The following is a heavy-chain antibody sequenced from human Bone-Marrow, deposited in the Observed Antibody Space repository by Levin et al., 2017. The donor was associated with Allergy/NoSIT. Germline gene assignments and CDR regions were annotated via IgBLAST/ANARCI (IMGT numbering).Heavy chain of an antibody. J-gene: IGHJ5*02. V-gene: IGHV3-7*01. CDR2: IKEDGSEK. CDR3: ARDQFRRATICARWFDP. D-gene: IGHD5-24*01. CDR1: GFTFSNSW. Sequence: GGSLRLSCAASGFTFSNSWMSWVRQAPGKGLEWVANIKEDGSEKYYVDSVKGRFTISRDNAKNSLYVQMNSLRAEDTAVYYCARDQFRRATICARWFDPWGQGTLVTVSS.